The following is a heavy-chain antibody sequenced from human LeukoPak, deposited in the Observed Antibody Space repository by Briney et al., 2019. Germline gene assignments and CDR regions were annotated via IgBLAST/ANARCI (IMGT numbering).Heavy chain of an antibody. V-gene: IGHV3-23*01. CDR1: GFTFSSYA. CDR3: AGDSSGYYPAHYLDY. CDR2: ISGSGGST. D-gene: IGHD3-22*01. J-gene: IGHJ4*02. Sequence: GGSLRLSCAASGFTFSSYAMSWVRQAPGKGLEWVSAISGSGGSTYYADSVKGRFTISRDNSKNTLYLQMNSLRAEDTAVYYCAGDSSGYYPAHYLDYWGQGTLVTVSS.